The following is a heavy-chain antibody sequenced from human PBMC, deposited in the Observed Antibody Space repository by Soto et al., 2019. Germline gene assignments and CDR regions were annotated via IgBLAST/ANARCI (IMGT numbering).Heavy chain of an antibody. CDR2: IYYSGNT. D-gene: IGHD5-12*01. CDR1: GGTIRSGCYY. J-gene: IGHJ6*02. Sequence: SETLSLTCTVSGGTIRSGCYYWSWVRQNPRRGLQWIGNIYYSGNTYYNPSLKSRLTISVDTSKNQFSLNLSSVTAADTAVYYGGRDRLMATAGTASHYFGLNVFGQGTTVT. V-gene: IGHV4-31*03. CDR3: GRDRLMATAGTASHYFGLNV.